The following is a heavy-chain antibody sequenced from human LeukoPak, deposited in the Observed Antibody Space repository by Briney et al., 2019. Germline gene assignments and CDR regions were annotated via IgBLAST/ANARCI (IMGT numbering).Heavy chain of an antibody. CDR2: IYYSGST. D-gene: IGHD3-22*01. CDR1: GGSISSYY. J-gene: IGHJ4*02. V-gene: IGHV4-59*01. Sequence: SETLSLTCTVSGGSISSYYWSWIRQPPGKGLEWIGYIYYSGSTNYNPSLKSRVTISVDTSKNQFSLKLSSVTAADTAMYYCAGASYDSSGVHWGQGTLVTVSS. CDR3: AGASYDSSGVH.